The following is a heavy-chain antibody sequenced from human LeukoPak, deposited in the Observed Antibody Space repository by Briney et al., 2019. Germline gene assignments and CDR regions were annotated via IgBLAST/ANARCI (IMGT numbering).Heavy chain of an antibody. CDR1: GFTFRDYY. J-gene: IGHJ6*03. CDR3: VTGKPGPYYYYMDV. D-gene: IGHD4-23*01. CDR2: ISSPGTSI. Sequence: PGGSLRLSCAASGFTFRDYYMACIRQAPGKGLEWVSHISSPGTSILYADSVRGRFTVSRDNAKNSFHLQMGSLRAEDTAVYYCVTGKPGPYYYYMDVWGKGTTVTVSS. V-gene: IGHV3-11*04.